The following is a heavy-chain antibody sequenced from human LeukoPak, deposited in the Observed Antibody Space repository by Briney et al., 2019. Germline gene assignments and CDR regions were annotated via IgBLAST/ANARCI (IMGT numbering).Heavy chain of an antibody. CDR2: ISAYNGNT. Sequence: ASVKVSCKASGYTFTSYGISWVRQAPGQGLEWMGWISAYNGNTNYAQKLQGRVTMTTDTSTSTAYMELRSLRSDDTAVYYCARDFRYCSGRSCYYFDYWGQGTLVTVSS. D-gene: IGHD2-15*01. J-gene: IGHJ4*02. CDR3: ARDFRYCSGRSCYYFDY. V-gene: IGHV1-18*01. CDR1: GYTFTSYG.